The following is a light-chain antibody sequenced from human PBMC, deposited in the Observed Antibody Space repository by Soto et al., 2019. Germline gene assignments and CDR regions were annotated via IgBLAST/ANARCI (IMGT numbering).Light chain of an antibody. CDR2: STN. CDR3: VLYIGSGIL. J-gene: IGLJ2*01. V-gene: IGLV8-61*01. CDR1: SGSVSTSYY. Sequence: QTVVTQEPSFSVSPGGTVTLTCGLSSGSVSTSYYPSWYQQTPGQAPRTLIYSTNTRSSGVPDRFSGSILGNKAALTITGAQADDESDYYCVLYIGSGILFGGGTQLTVL.